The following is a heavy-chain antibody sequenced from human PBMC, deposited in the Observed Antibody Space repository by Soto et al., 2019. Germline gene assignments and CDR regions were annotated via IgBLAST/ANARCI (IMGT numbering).Heavy chain of an antibody. V-gene: IGHV3-23*01. D-gene: IGHD3-10*01. CDR3: AKKVNSGPGSQYFDY. CDR2: FRSSGDDGTT. Sequence: EVQLLESGGGLVQPGGSLRLSCVASGFTFSSFSMSWVRQAPGKGLEWVSGFRSSGDDGTTYYVDSVKGRFTISRDNSKNTLFLQMNSLRAEDTAIYYCAKKVNSGPGSQYFDYWGQGTLVTVSS. J-gene: IGHJ4*02. CDR1: GFTFSSFS.